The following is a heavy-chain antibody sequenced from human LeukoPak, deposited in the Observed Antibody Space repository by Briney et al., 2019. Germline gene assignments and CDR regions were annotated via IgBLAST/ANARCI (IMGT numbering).Heavy chain of an antibody. D-gene: IGHD5-18*01. CDR1: GFTFSSYA. CDR2: ISGSGGST. Sequence: GGSLRLSCAASGFTFSSYAMSRVRQAPGKGLEWVSAISGSGGSTYYADSVKGRFTISRDNSKNTLYLQMNSLRAEDTAVYYCAKDRTRGYSYGYAFDIWGQGTMVTVSS. V-gene: IGHV3-23*01. J-gene: IGHJ3*02. CDR3: AKDRTRGYSYGYAFDI.